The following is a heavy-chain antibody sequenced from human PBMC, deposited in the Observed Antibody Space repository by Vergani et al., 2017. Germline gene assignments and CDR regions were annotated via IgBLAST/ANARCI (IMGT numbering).Heavy chain of an antibody. Sequence: QVQLQESGPGLVKPSQTLSLTCTVSGGSISSGSYYWSSIRQPAGKGLEWIGRIYTSGSTNYNPSLKSRVTISVDTSKNQFSLKLSSVTAADTAVYYCAREILLGWLRIDPWGQGTLVTVSS. CDR1: GGSISSGSYY. CDR3: AREILLGWLRIDP. V-gene: IGHV4-61*02. CDR2: IYTSGST. D-gene: IGHD5-12*01. J-gene: IGHJ5*02.